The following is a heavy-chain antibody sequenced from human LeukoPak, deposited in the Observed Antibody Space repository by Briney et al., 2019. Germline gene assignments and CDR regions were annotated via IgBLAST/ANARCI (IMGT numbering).Heavy chain of an antibody. CDR3: AKNSIVVVVAATLDY. CDR1: GFTFSSYG. D-gene: IGHD2-15*01. CDR2: ISYDGSNK. J-gene: IGHJ4*02. Sequence: GGSLRLSCAASGFTFSSYGMHWVRQAPGKGLEWVAVISYDGSNKYYADSVKGRFIISRDNSKNTLYLQMNSLRAEDTAVYYCAKNSIVVVVAATLDYWGQGTLVTVSS. V-gene: IGHV3-30*18.